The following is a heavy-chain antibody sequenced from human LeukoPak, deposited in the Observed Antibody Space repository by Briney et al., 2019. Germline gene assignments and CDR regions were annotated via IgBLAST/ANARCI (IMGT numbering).Heavy chain of an antibody. CDR2: IYHSGGT. V-gene: IGHV4-30-2*01. D-gene: IGHD4-17*01. Sequence: SQTLSLTCAVSGGSISSGGYSWSWIRQPPGKGLEWIGYIYHSGGTYYNPSLKSRVTISVDRSKNQFSLKLSSVTAADTAVYYCARGTYYGDYYFDYWGQGTLVTVSS. J-gene: IGHJ4*02. CDR3: ARGTYYGDYYFDY. CDR1: GGSISSGGYS.